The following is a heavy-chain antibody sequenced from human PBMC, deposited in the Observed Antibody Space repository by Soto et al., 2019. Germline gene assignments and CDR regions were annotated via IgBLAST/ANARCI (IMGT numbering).Heavy chain of an antibody. CDR2: IIPFLGVT. D-gene: IGHD3-16*01. J-gene: IGHJ4*02. CDR3: ARDWESSVSTWSFGAF. Sequence: SVKVSCKASGGTFSPYTINWVRQAPGQGLEWMGRIIPFLGVTNYAQKFQARVTITADKSTSTAYMELSGLRFEDTAVYYCARDWESSVSTWSFGAFWGRGTLVTVSS. V-gene: IGHV1-69*04. CDR1: GGTFSPYT.